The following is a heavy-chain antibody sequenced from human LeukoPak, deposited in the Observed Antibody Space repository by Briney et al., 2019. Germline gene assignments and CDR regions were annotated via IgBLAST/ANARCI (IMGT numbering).Heavy chain of an antibody. Sequence: ASVKVSCKASGYTFSDYAISWVRQAPGQGPEWMGWISGYNGNTKYVQNFQGRATITTDTSTSTAFLELRSLKHDDAAIYYCVRDSRYYGGSVNWFDPWGQGTLVTVSS. CDR3: VRDSRYYGGSVNWFDP. CDR1: GYTFSDYA. D-gene: IGHD2-21*01. CDR2: ISGYNGNT. J-gene: IGHJ5*02. V-gene: IGHV1-18*04.